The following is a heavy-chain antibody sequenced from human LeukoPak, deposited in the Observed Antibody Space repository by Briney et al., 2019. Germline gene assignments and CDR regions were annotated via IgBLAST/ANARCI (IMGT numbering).Heavy chain of an antibody. CDR1: GGSINSYY. J-gene: IGHJ4*02. D-gene: IGHD1-26*01. CDR2: IYYSGST. CDR3: ARERRVGATTSYFDY. V-gene: IGHV4-59*12. Sequence: SETLSLTCTVSGGSINSYYWSWIRQPPGKGLEWIGYIYYSGSTYYNPSLKSRVTISVDTSKNQFSLKLSSVTAADTAVYYCARERRVGATTSYFDYWGQGTLVTVSS.